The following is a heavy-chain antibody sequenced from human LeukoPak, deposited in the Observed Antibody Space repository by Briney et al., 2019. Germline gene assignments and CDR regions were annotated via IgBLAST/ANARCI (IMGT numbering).Heavy chain of an antibody. Sequence: GGSLRLSCAASGFTFSTYAMSWARQAPGKGLEWVSTISGSGGSTYYAASVKGRFTISRDNSKNTLYLQMNQLRAEDTAGDYCAKDRGTDPYALDVWGQGTTVTVSS. CDR1: GFTFSTYA. CDR2: ISGSGGST. D-gene: IGHD3-10*01. V-gene: IGHV3-23*01. CDR3: AKDRGTDPYALDV. J-gene: IGHJ6*02.